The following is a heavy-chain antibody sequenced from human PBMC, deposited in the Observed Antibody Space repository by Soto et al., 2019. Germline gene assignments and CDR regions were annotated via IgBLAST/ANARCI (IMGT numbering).Heavy chain of an antibody. D-gene: IGHD6-13*01. V-gene: IGHV4-39*01. Sequence: QLQLQESGPGXVKPSETLSLTXTVSGGSISTSSYYWGWIRQPPGKGLEWIGSIYYSGSTYYNPSLKSRVTISADTSKNQFSLKLSSVTAADTAVYYCARLIAAAGGNRAYWGQGTLVTVSS. CDR1: GGSISTSSYY. J-gene: IGHJ4*02. CDR2: IYYSGST. CDR3: ARLIAAAGGNRAY.